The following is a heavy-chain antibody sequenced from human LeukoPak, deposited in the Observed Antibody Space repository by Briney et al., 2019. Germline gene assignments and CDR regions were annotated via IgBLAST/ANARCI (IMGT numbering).Heavy chain of an antibody. V-gene: IGHV1-2*02. CDR1: GSTFSGYY. CDR3: ARERPSITLVRGVVNDFDY. D-gene: IGHD3-10*01. CDR2: INPKSGGT. J-gene: IGHJ4*02. Sequence: ASVKVSCKASGSTFSGYYMHWVRQAPGQGLEWMGWINPKSGGTHYAQKFQGRVTMTRDTSISTAYMELSRLRSDDTAVYCCARERPSITLVRGVVNDFDYWGQGTLVTVSS.